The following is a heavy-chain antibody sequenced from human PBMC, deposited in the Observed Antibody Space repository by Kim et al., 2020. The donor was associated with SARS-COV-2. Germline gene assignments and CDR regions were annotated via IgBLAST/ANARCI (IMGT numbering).Heavy chain of an antibody. CDR2: ITPGGDT. Sequence: ASVNVSCKASGYTFTNYRVHWVRQAPGQRFEWMGRITPGGDTKYSQKFQDRVTITSDTSASTTSLEVSSLGSEDTAIYYCAKGAETSIPGAFDYWGQGVLVTVSS. D-gene: IGHD2-21*01. V-gene: IGHV1-3*01. CDR3: AKGAETSIPGAFDY. CDR1: GYTFTNYR. J-gene: IGHJ4*02.